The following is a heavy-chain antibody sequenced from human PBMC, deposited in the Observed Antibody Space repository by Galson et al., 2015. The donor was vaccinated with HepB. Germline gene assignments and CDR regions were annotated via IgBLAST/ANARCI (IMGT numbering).Heavy chain of an antibody. CDR2: ISWNSGSI. Sequence: SLRLSCAASGFTFDDYAMHWVRQAPGKGLEWVSGISWNSGSIGYADSVKGRFTISRDNAKNSLYLQMNSLRAEDTALYYCAKAYGSGTNAFDIWGQGTMVTVSS. V-gene: IGHV3-9*01. CDR3: AKAYGSGTNAFDI. D-gene: IGHD3-10*01. J-gene: IGHJ3*02. CDR1: GFTFDDYA.